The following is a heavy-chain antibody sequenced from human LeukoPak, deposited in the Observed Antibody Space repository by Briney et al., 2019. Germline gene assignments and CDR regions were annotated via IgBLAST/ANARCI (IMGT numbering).Heavy chain of an antibody. Sequence: PSETLSLTCAVYGGSFSGYYWSWIRQPPGKGLEWIGEINHSGSTNYNPSLKSRVTISVDTSKNRFSLKLSSVTAADTAVYYCATAYSFRLKLDYWGQGTLVTVSS. V-gene: IGHV4-34*01. J-gene: IGHJ4*02. CDR3: ATAYSFRLKLDY. CDR2: INHSGST. CDR1: GGSFSGYY. D-gene: IGHD2-15*01.